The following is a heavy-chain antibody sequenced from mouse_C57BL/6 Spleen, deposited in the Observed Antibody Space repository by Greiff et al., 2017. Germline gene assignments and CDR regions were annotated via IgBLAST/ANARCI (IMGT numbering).Heavy chain of an antibody. V-gene: IGHV1-72*01. J-gene: IGHJ1*03. Sequence: VQLQQPVAELVKPGASVKLSCKASGYTITSSWMHWVKQRPGRGLEWIGRIDPNSGGTKYTEKFKSKATLTVDKPSSTAYMQLSSLTSEDSAVYYCARICSVPWYFEVWGTGTTLTVSS. CDR1: GYTITSSW. D-gene: IGHD6-1*01. CDR2: IDPNSGGT. CDR3: ARICSVPWYFEV.